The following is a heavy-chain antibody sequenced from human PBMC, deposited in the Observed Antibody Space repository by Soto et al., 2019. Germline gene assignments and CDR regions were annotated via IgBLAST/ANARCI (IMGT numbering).Heavy chain of an antibody. J-gene: IGHJ6*02. Sequence: QVQLVQSGAEVKKPGSSVKVSCRASGGTFSSYAVRWVRQAPGQGLEWMGVIIPLLNTPRYVQKFQGRVTITADASATTAYMELSSLRSEDTAVYYCARESSSPNYCYCGMDVWGQGTTVTVSS. CDR3: ARESSSPNYCYCGMDV. CDR1: GGTFSSYA. CDR2: IIPLLNTP. V-gene: IGHV1-69*01. D-gene: IGHD6-6*01.